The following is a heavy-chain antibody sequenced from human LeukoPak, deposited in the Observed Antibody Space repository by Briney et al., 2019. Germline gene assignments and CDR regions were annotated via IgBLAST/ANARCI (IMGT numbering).Heavy chain of an antibody. CDR3: AKDDGIVVVPAYWFDY. D-gene: IGHD2-2*01. V-gene: IGHV3-11*01. J-gene: IGHJ4*02. CDR1: GFTFSDYY. CDR2: ISSSGSTI. Sequence: PGGSLRLSCAASGFTFSDYYMSWIRQAPGKGLEWVSYISSSGSTIYYADSVKGRFTISRDNAKNSLYLQMNSLRAEDTAVYYCAKDDGIVVVPAYWFDYWGQGTLVTVSS.